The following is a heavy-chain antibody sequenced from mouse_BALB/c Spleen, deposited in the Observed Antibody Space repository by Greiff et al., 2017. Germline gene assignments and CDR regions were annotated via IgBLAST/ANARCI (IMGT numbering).Heavy chain of an antibody. J-gene: IGHJ4*01. CDR2: INSNGGST. V-gene: IGHV5-6-3*01. Sequence: EVQVVESGGGLVQPGGSLKLSCAASGFTFSSYGMSWVRQTPDKRLELVATINSNGGSTYYPDSVKGRFTISRDNAKNTLYLQMSSLKSEDTAMYYCARASSPYYYAMDYWGQGTSVTVSS. D-gene: IGHD1-1*01. CDR3: ARASSPYYYAMDY. CDR1: GFTFSSYG.